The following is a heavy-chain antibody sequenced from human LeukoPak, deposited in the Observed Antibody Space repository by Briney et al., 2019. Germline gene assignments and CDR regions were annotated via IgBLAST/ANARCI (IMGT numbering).Heavy chain of an antibody. J-gene: IGHJ5*02. Sequence: GGSLRLSCTASGFTFSNAWMSWVRQAPGKGLEWVGRIKSKTDGGTTDYAAPVKGRFTISRDDSKNTLYLQMNSLRAEDTAVYYCARDIVVVPAAINLSNWFDPWGQGTLITVSS. CDR1: GFTFSNAW. D-gene: IGHD2-2*01. CDR2: IKSKTDGGTT. CDR3: ARDIVVVPAAINLSNWFDP. V-gene: IGHV3-15*01.